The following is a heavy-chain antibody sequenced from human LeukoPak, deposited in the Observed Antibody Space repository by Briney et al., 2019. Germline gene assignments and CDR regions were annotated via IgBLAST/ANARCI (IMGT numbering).Heavy chain of an antibody. CDR2: INHSGST. V-gene: IGHV4-34*01. CDR3: ARLSDSKGSFDF. Sequence: SETLSLTCAVYGGSFSGYYWSWIRQPPGKGLEWIGEINHSGSTNYNPSLKSRVTISVDTSKNQFSLKLSSVTAADTAVYYCARLSDSKGSFDFWGLGTLVIVSS. J-gene: IGHJ4*02. CDR1: GGSFSGYY. D-gene: IGHD3-22*01.